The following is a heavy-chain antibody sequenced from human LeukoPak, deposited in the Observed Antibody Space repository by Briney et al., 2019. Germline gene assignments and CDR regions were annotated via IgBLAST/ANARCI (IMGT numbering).Heavy chain of an antibody. J-gene: IGHJ6*03. CDR2: TYYRSKWYN. CDR3: ARELFNCGGDCYPKSLYYYYYMDV. Sequence: SQTLSLTCAISGDSVSSNSAAWNWIRQSPSRGLEWLGRTYYRSKWYNDYAVSVKSRITINPDTSKNQFSLQLNSVTPDDTAVYYCARELFNCGGDCYPKSLYYYYYMDVWGKGTTVTVSS. V-gene: IGHV6-1*01. D-gene: IGHD2-21*02. CDR1: GDSVSSNSAA.